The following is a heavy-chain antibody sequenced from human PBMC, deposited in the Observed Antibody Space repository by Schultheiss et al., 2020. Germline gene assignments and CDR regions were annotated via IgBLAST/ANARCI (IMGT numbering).Heavy chain of an antibody. CDR1: GGSISSYY. Sequence: SETLSLTCTVSGGSISSYYWSWIRQPPGKGLEWIGYIFYSGSTNYNPSLKSRVTISVDTSKIQFSLQLSSVTAADTAVYYCARSLRGAATQYYYYGMDVWGQGTTVTVYS. V-gene: IGHV4-59*12. J-gene: IGHJ6*02. CDR3: ARSLRGAATQYYYYGMDV. CDR2: IFYSGST. D-gene: IGHD2-15*01.